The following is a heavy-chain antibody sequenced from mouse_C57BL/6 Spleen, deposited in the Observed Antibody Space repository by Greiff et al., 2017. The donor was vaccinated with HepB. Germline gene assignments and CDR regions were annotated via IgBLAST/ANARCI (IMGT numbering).Heavy chain of an antibody. J-gene: IGHJ1*03. V-gene: IGHV1-74*01. CDR2: IHPSDSDT. Sequence: QVQLQQPGAELVKPGASVKVSCKASGYTFTSYWMHWVKQRPGQGLEWIGRIHPSDSDTNYNQKFKGKATLTVDKSSSTADMQLSSLTSEDSAVYYCAINPIYYDNWYFDVWGTGTTVTVSS. CDR3: AINPIYYDNWYFDV. D-gene: IGHD2-4*01. CDR1: GYTFTSYW.